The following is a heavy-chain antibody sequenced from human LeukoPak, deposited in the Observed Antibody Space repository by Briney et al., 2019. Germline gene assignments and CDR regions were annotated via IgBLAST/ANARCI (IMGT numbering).Heavy chain of an antibody. CDR2: INHSGST. D-gene: IGHD3-3*02. J-gene: IGHJ5*01. CDR1: GGSFSGYY. Sequence: SEILSLTCAVYGGSFSGYYWSWIRQPPGKGLEWIGEINHSGSTNYNPSLKSRVTISVDTSKNQFSLKLSSVTAADTAVYYCARGEIRWFDYWGQGTLVTVSS. V-gene: IGHV4-34*01. CDR3: ARGEIRWFDY.